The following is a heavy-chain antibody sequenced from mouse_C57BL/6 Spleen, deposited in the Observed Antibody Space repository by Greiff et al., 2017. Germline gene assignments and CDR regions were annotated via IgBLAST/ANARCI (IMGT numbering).Heavy chain of an antibody. CDR1: GFTFSSYT. Sequence: EVKVEESGGGLVKPGGSLKLSCAASGFTFSSYTMSWVRQTPEKRLEWVATISGGGGNTYYPDSVKGRFTISRDNAKNTLYLQMSSLRSEDTALYYCARHYDYYYAMDYWGQGTSVTVSS. J-gene: IGHJ4*01. CDR3: ARHYDYYYAMDY. CDR2: ISGGGGNT. D-gene: IGHD2-4*01. V-gene: IGHV5-9*01.